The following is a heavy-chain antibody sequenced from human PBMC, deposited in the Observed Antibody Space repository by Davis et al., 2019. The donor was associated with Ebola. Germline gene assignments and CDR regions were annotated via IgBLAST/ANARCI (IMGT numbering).Heavy chain of an antibody. J-gene: IGHJ3*01. CDR1: GFTFSSNS. Sequence: GGSLRLSCAASGFTFSSNSMNWVRQAPGKGLEWVSFISSSSNYIYYADSVKGRFTISRDNAKNSLYLQMNSLRAEDTAVYYCARGLYDDYGDVFDVWGQGTMVTVSS. V-gene: IGHV3-21*01. D-gene: IGHD4/OR15-4a*01. CDR2: ISSSSNYI. CDR3: ARGLYDDYGDVFDV.